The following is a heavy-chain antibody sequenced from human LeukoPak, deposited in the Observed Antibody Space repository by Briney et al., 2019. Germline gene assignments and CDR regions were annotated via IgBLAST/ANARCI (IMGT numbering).Heavy chain of an antibody. CDR2: IYYSGST. J-gene: IGHJ3*02. D-gene: IGHD2-2*01. Sequence: PSETLSLTCTVSGGSISSSSYYWGWIRQPPGKGPEWIGSIYYSGSTYYNPSLKSRVTISVDTSKNQFSLKLSSVTAADTAVYYCARDTAAPPRGAFDIWGQGTMVTVSS. V-gene: IGHV4-39*07. CDR3: ARDTAAPPRGAFDI. CDR1: GGSISSSSYY.